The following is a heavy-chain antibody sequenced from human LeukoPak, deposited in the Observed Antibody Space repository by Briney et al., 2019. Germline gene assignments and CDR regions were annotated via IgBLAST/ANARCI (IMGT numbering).Heavy chain of an antibody. J-gene: IGHJ5*02. V-gene: IGHV3-23*01. CDR3: SSTFGSGSYLHS. CDR1: GFTFSSYA. Sequence: GGSLRLSCAASGFTFSSYAMSWVRQAPEKGLEWVSAISGSGGSTYYADSVKGRFTISRDNSKNTLYLQMNSLRPEDTAFYYCSSTFGSGSYLHSWGQGTLVTVSS. D-gene: IGHD3-10*01. CDR2: ISGSGGST.